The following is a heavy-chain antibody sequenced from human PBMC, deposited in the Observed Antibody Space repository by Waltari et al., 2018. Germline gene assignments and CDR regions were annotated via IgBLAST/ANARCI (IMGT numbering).Heavy chain of an antibody. D-gene: IGHD6-13*01. Sequence: EVQLVESGGGLVQPGGSLRLSCAAPGFNFNSYWMHWVRRGPGKGLVWVSRIKGDGTATDYADSVKGRFIISRDNAKNTVYLQMNSLRADDTAVYYCGRDKHIAAADHWGQGTLVTVSS. CDR3: GRDKHIAAADH. CDR2: IKGDGTAT. V-gene: IGHV3-74*01. J-gene: IGHJ4*02. CDR1: GFNFNSYW.